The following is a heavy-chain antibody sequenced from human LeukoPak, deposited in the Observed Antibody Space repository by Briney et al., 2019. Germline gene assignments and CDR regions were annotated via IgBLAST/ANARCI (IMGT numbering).Heavy chain of an antibody. V-gene: IGHV4-59*01. D-gene: IGHD2-2*01. J-gene: IGHJ6*03. CDR2: IYYSGST. CDR3: ARGGTSSSTSPYRFGYYYYYMDV. CDR1: GGSISSYY. Sequence: SETLSLTCTVSGGSISSYYWSWIRQPPGKGLEWIGYIYYSGSTNYNPSLKSRVTISVDTSKNQFSLKLSSVTAADTAVYYCARGGTSSSTSPYRFGYYYYYMDVWGKGTTVTVSS.